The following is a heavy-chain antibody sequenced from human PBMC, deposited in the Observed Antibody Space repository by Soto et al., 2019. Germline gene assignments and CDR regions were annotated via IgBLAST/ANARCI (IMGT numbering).Heavy chain of an antibody. CDR1: GGSISSYY. V-gene: IGHV4-59*01. CDR3: ARVGGYYGMDV. J-gene: IGHJ6*02. Sequence: SETPSLTCTVSGGSISSYYWSWIRQPPGKGLEWIGYIYYSGSTNYNPSLKSRVTISVDTSKNQFSLKLSSVTAADTAVYYCARVGGYYGMDVWGQGTTVTVSS. CDR2: IYYSGST. D-gene: IGHD3-16*01.